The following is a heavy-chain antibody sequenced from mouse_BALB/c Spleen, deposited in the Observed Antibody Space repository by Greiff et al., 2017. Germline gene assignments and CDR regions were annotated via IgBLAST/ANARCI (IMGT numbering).Heavy chain of an antibody. CDR2: ISYSGST. Sequence: EVHLVESGPGLVKPSQSLSLTCTVTGYSITSDYAWNWIRQFPGNKLEWMGYISYSGSTSYNPSLKSRISITRDTSKNQFFLQLNSVTTEDTATYYCARGYGSSWGYAMDYWGQGTSVTVSS. J-gene: IGHJ4*01. D-gene: IGHD1-1*01. CDR3: ARGYGSSWGYAMDY. CDR1: GYSITSDYA. V-gene: IGHV3-2*02.